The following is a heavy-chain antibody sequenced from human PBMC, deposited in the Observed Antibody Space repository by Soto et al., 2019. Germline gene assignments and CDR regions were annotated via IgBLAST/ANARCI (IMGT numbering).Heavy chain of an antibody. CDR3: ARDRGYGY. CDR2: IKSKTDGGTT. D-gene: IGHD3-10*01. J-gene: IGHJ4*02. CDR1: GFTFSNAW. V-gene: IGHV3-15*07. Sequence: LRLSCAASGFTFSNAWMNWVRQAPGKGLEWVGRIKSKTDGGTTDYAAPVKGRFTISRDNAKNSLYLQMNSLRAEDTAVYYCARDRGYGYWGQGTLVTVSS.